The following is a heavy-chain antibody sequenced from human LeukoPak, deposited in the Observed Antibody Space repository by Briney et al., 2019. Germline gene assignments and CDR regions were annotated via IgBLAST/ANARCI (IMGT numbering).Heavy chain of an antibody. CDR3: TKGLHVAVAVADYYYFYMDV. J-gene: IGHJ6*03. V-gene: IGHV3-23*01. D-gene: IGHD6-19*01. CDR1: GFAFSSFA. Sequence: GGSLRLSCAASGFAFSSFAMGWVRQSPGKGLEWLSTINGGGNTTFYADSVMGRFTISRDNSKNTLYLHMDSLRPDDTAIYYCTKGLHVAVAVADYYYFYMDVWGRGTAVTVSS. CDR2: INGGGNTT.